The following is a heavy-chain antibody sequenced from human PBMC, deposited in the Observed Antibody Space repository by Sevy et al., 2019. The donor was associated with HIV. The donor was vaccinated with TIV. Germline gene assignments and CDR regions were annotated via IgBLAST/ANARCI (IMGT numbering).Heavy chain of an antibody. CDR2: ISGSGGST. CDR1: GFTFSSYA. D-gene: IGHD3-10*01. V-gene: IGHV3-23*01. J-gene: IGHJ3*02. CDR3: AKKVSRYGSGSYDAFDI. Sequence: GGSLRLSCAASGFTFSSYAMSWVRQAPGKGLEWVSAISGSGGSTYYADSVKGPLPIYRDNSKNTLYLQMNSLRAEDTAVYYCAKKVSRYGSGSYDAFDIWGQGTMVTVSS.